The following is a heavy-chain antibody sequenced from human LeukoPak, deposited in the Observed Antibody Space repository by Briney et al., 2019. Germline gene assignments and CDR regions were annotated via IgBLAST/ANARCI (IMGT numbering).Heavy chain of an antibody. CDR3: ARQWIQLWTIFDY. CDR2: INHSGST. Sequence: SETLSLTCAVYGGSFSGYYWSWIRQPPGKGLEWIGEINHSGSTNYNPSLKSRVTISVDTSKNQFSLKLSSVTAADTAVYYCARQWIQLWTIFDYWGQGTLVTVSS. D-gene: IGHD5-18*01. CDR1: GGSFSGYY. J-gene: IGHJ4*02. V-gene: IGHV4-34*01.